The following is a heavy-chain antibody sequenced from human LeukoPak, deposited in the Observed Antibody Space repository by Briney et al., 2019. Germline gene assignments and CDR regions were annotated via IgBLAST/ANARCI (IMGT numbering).Heavy chain of an antibody. CDR2: MNSDGTTT. V-gene: IGHV3-74*01. Sequence: GGPLRLSCAASGFISSDYWMHWVRHAPGKGLVWVSRMNSDGTTTNYADSVKGRFTISRDNAKNTLYLQMNSLRAEDTAVYYCARGRGPYGWFDPWGQGTLVTVSS. D-gene: IGHD3-10*01. CDR3: ARGRGPYGWFDP. J-gene: IGHJ5*02. CDR1: GFISSDYW.